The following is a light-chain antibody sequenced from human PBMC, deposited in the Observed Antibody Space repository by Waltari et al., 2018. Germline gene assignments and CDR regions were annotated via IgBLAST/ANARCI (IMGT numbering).Light chain of an antibody. V-gene: IGLV2-23*02. CDR3: CSYVGRNIWV. CDR2: EVI. Sequence: QSALTQPASVSGSPGQSITISCTGTSSDVGFYNLVSWYQQHPDKAPKLLVYEVIERPSWVSNRFSGSKSGNTASLTISGLQAEDEADYYCCSYVGRNIWVFGGGTKVTVL. CDR1: SSDVGFYNL. J-gene: IGLJ3*02.